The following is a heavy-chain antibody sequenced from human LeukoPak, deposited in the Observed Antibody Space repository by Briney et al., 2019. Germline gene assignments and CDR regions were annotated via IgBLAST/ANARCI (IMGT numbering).Heavy chain of an antibody. Sequence: PSETLSLTCTVSGGSISNYYWSWIRQSPGKRLEWLGYISYSGSTNYNPSLKSRVTLSVDTSKNQFSLELSSVTAADTAVYYCARFEDNWSPGPWGQGTLVTVSS. D-gene: IGHD1-20*01. CDR3: ARFEDNWSPGP. J-gene: IGHJ5*02. CDR1: GGSISNYY. CDR2: ISYSGST. V-gene: IGHV4-59*01.